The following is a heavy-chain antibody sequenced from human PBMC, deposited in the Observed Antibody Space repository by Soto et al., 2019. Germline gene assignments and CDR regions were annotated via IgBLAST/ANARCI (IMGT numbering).Heavy chain of an antibody. CDR1: GFTFSSYA. CDR2: ISGSGGST. D-gene: IGHD3-10*01. CDR3: AKNARYYYGSGSYYGYFDY. V-gene: IGHV3-23*01. J-gene: IGHJ4*02. Sequence: GGSLRLSCAASGFTFSSYAMSWVRQAPGKGLEWVSAISGSGGSTYYADSVKGRFTISRDNSKNTLYLQMNSLRAEDTAVYYCAKNARYYYGSGSYYGYFDYWGQGTLVTVSS.